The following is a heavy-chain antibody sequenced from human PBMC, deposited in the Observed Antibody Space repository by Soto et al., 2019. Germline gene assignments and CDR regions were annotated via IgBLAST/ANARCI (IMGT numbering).Heavy chain of an antibody. D-gene: IGHD2-8*01. J-gene: IGHJ4*02. CDR3: ARVPRGTWYAHLLY. CDR1: GYTFTSYG. CDR2: ISGYNGNT. V-gene: IGHV1-18*04. Sequence: AASVKVCCKTSGYTFTSYGISWVRQAPGQGLEWLGWISGYNGNTNYAQLLQGRVTMTRDTSTSTAYMELRSLRSDDTAVYYCARVPRGTWYAHLLYWGQGTPVTVSS.